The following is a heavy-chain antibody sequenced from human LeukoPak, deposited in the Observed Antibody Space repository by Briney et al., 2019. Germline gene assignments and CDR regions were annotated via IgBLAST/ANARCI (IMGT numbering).Heavy chain of an antibody. Sequence: ASVKVSCKASGYTFTGYYVHWVRQAPGQGLEWMGWINPNSGGTNYAQEFQGRVTMTRDTSISTAYMELSRLRSDDTAVYYCARGQDGYLDYWGQGTLVTVSS. V-gene: IGHV1-2*02. CDR3: ARGQDGYLDY. CDR1: GYTFTGYY. J-gene: IGHJ4*02. CDR2: INPNSGGT. D-gene: IGHD6-13*01.